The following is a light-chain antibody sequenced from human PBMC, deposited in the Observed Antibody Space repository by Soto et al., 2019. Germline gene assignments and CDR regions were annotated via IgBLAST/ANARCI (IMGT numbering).Light chain of an antibody. CDR1: QSISTY. V-gene: IGKV1-39*01. CDR2: AAS. J-gene: IGKJ2*02. CDR3: QQGYSNPRT. Sequence: DIQLTQSPSSLSASVGDRVTITCRASQSISTYLNCYQQIPGKAPKLLIYAASTLQSGVPSRFSGGGSVTYFTLTISSLQPEDFATYYCQQGYSNPRTFGKGTKLEI.